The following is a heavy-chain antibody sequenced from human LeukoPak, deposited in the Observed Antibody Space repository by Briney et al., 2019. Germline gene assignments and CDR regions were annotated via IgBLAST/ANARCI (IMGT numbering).Heavy chain of an antibody. CDR2: ISGSGGST. Sequence: GGSLRLSCAASGFTFSSYAMSWVRQAPGKGLEWVSAISGSGGSTYYADSVKGRFTISRDNSKNTLYLQMNSLRAEDTAVYYCARDPARLVTNFDYWGQGTLVTVSS. D-gene: IGHD2-21*02. V-gene: IGHV3-23*01. J-gene: IGHJ4*02. CDR1: GFTFSSYA. CDR3: ARDPARLVTNFDY.